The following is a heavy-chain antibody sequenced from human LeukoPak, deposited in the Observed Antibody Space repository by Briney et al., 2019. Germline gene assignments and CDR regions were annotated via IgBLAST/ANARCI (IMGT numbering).Heavy chain of an antibody. CDR3: ARGGALTSFDS. J-gene: IGHJ4*02. D-gene: IGHD1-26*01. CDR2: ISAYNGKT. Sequence: ASVKVCCKASGFTFSSYVSWPRQAPGQGLEWMGWISAYNGKTNDAQKIQGRVTMTTDTSTSTAYMDLRSLRSDDTAVYYCARGGALTSFDSWGQGTLITVSS. V-gene: IGHV1-18*01. CDR1: GFTFSSYV.